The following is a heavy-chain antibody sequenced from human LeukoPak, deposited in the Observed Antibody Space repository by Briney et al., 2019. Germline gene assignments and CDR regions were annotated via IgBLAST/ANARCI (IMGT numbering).Heavy chain of an antibody. CDR1: GFTFSNAW. D-gene: IGHD3-10*01. CDR2: IKGKTDGETT. V-gene: IGHV3-15*01. CDR3: TTEGYYVSGTY. J-gene: IGHJ4*02. Sequence: GSLKLSFAASGFTFSNAWMSLVRQAPGKGPGWVGRIKGKTDGETTDYATPVKGRFTISRDDSKDTLYLQMNSLKTEDTAVYYCTTEGYYVSGTYWGQGTLVTVSS.